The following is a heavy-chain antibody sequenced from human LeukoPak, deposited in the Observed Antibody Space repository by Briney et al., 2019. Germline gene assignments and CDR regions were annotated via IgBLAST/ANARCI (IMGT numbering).Heavy chain of an antibody. V-gene: IGHV3-23*01. CDR2: ISSGGST. D-gene: IGHD3-22*01. CDR1: GFTFNNYA. CDR3: AKDGDYYDSGSHLDD. J-gene: IGHJ4*02. Sequence: GGSLRLSCAAAGFTFNNYAMSWVRQAPGKGLKWVSGISSGGSTYYADSVKGRFTISRDNSKNTLFLQMNSLRAEDTAVYYCAKDGDYYDSGSHLDDWGQGTLVTVSS.